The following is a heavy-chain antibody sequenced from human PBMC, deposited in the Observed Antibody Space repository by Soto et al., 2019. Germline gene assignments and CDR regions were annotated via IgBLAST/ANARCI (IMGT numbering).Heavy chain of an antibody. CDR1: GFSLSTSGVG. V-gene: IGHV2-5*02. CDR3: AHSGTAMVTFDLVYYFDY. CDR2: IYWDDDK. Sequence: QITLKESGPTLVKPTQTLTLTCTFSGFSLSTSGVGVGWIRQPPGKALEWLALIYWDDDKRYSPSLKSRLTITKDTSKNQVVLTMTTMDPVDTATYYCAHSGTAMVTFDLVYYFDYWGQGTLVTVSS. J-gene: IGHJ4*02. D-gene: IGHD5-18*01.